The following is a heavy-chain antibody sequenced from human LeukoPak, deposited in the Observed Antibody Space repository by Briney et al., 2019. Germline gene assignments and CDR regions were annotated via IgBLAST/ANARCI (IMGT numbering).Heavy chain of an antibody. V-gene: IGHV3-21*01. Sequence: PGGSQRLSCAASGFTFSSYPINWVRQAPGRGLEWVSSISSDGSFIFYGDSVRGRFTISRDNAKNSVFLQMKSLSADDTAVYYCAIFGGYSGYDLFDYWGQGALVTVSS. J-gene: IGHJ4*02. CDR3: AIFGGYSGYDLFDY. D-gene: IGHD5-12*01. CDR2: ISSDGSFI. CDR1: GFTFSSYP.